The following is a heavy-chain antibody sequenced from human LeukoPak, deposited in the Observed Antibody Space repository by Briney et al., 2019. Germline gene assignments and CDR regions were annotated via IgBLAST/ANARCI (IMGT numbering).Heavy chain of an antibody. CDR1: GGSISSGGYY. Sequence: SETLSLTCTVSGGSISSGGYYWSWIRQPPGKGLEWIGYIYHSGSTYYNPSLKSRVTISVDRSKNQFSLELSSVTAADTAVYYCASEVAAAPYHFDYWGQGTLVTVSS. D-gene: IGHD2-2*01. V-gene: IGHV4-30-2*01. CDR2: IYHSGST. J-gene: IGHJ4*02. CDR3: ASEVAAAPYHFDY.